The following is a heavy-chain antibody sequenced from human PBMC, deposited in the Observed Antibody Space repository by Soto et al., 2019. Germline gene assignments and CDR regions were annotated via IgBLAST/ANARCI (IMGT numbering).Heavy chain of an antibody. Sequence: GASVKVSCKASGYTFTGYYMHWVRQAPGQGLEWMGWINPNSGGTNYAQKFQGWVTMTRDTSISTAYMELSRLRSDDTAVYYCARLDYYDSSGYYEEDYYYGMDVWGQGTTVTVSS. CDR2: INPNSGGT. CDR1: GYTFTGYY. CDR3: ARLDYYDSSGYYEEDYYYGMDV. J-gene: IGHJ6*02. V-gene: IGHV1-2*04. D-gene: IGHD3-22*01.